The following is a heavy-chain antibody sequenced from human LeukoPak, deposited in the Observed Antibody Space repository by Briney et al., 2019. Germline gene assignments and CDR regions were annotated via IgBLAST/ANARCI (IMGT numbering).Heavy chain of an antibody. CDR2: ISGSGDSK. CDR3: AKGRSSWYADAFDI. Sequence: GGSLRLSCAASGFXFSSYAISWVRQAPGKGREWVSVISGSGDSKYYSESVKGRFTISRDNSKNTMYLQMNSLRVADTAVYYCAKGRSSWYADAFDIWGQGTMVTVSS. V-gene: IGHV3-23*01. J-gene: IGHJ3*02. D-gene: IGHD6-13*01. CDR1: GFXFSSYA.